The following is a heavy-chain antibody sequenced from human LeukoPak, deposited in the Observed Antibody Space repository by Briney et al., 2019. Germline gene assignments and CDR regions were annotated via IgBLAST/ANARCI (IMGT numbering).Heavy chain of an antibody. CDR3: ARSNQADDY. CDR2: IHRDGSST. V-gene: IGHV3-74*01. J-gene: IGHJ4*02. CDR1: GFTFSSHW. Sequence: GGSLRLSCAASGFTFSSHWMHWVRQLPGKGLVWVSRIHRDGSSTNYADSVKGRFTISRDNAKNTLYLQVNSLRAGDTGVYYCARSNQADDYWGQGTLVTVSS. D-gene: IGHD1-14*01.